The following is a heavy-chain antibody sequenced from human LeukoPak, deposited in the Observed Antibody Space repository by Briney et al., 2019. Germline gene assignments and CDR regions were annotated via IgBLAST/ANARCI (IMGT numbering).Heavy chain of an antibody. CDR1: GYTFMSYD. J-gene: IGHJ4*02. CDR3: ARFKAGLLL. V-gene: IGHV1-2*02. Sequence: ASVKVSCKTSGYTFMSYDINWVRQATGQGLEWMGSINPENGATKYIDSLKARVTMTSDTSISTAYMELRSLESDDTAVYYCARFKAGLLLWGQGALITVSS. CDR2: INPENGAT.